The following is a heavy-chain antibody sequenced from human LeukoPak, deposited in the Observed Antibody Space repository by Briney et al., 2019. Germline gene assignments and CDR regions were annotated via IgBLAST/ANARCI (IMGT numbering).Heavy chain of an antibody. D-gene: IGHD5-12*01. Sequence: GGSLRLSCSASGFTFSNYAMHWVRQAPGKGLEYVSCISSNGGSTYHADSVKGRFTISRDNSKNTLYLQMSSLRAEDTAVYYCVKQGGYGPHWYFDLWGRGTLVTVSS. CDR3: VKQGGYGPHWYFDL. J-gene: IGHJ2*01. CDR2: ISSNGGST. CDR1: GFTFSNYA. V-gene: IGHV3-64D*06.